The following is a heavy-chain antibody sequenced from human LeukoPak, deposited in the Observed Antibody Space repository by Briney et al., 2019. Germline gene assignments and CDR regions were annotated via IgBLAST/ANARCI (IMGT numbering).Heavy chain of an antibody. Sequence: GGSLRLSCAASGFTFSSYGMHWVRQAPGKGLEWVAFIRYDGSNKYYADSVKGRFTISRDNSKNTLYLQMNSLRAEDTAVCYCAGGGYNYRGFDYWGQGTLVTVSS. J-gene: IGHJ4*02. D-gene: IGHD5-24*01. CDR2: IRYDGSNK. CDR3: AGGGYNYRGFDY. CDR1: GFTFSSYG. V-gene: IGHV3-30*02.